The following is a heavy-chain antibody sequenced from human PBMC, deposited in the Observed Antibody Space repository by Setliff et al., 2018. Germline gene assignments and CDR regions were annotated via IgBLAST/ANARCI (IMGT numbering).Heavy chain of an antibody. J-gene: IGHJ5*02. Sequence: GASVKVSCKASGYTFTSYGISWVRQAPGQGLEWMGWINAGDGNTKYSQNFHGRVTITRDTSANILYMDLSSLRSEDTAVYYCARGVGYDTSAYYSFLDLWGQGALVTVSS. D-gene: IGHD3-22*01. CDR3: ARGVGYDTSAYYSFLDL. V-gene: IGHV1-18*01. CDR2: INAGDGNT. CDR1: GYTFTSYG.